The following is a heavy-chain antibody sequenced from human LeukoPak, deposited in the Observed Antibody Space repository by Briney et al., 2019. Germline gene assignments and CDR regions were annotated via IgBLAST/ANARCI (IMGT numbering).Heavy chain of an antibody. J-gene: IGHJ4*02. CDR2: ISGSGDST. V-gene: IGHV3-23*01. CDR1: GFTFSNYA. Sequence: GGSLRLSCAASGFTFSNYAMRWARQAPGKGLEWVSDISGSGDSTYYADSVKGRFTISRDNCKNTLYLQMNSLRAEDTAVYYCARRSGIAVAGAFDYWGQGTLVTVSS. D-gene: IGHD6-19*01. CDR3: ARRSGIAVAGAFDY.